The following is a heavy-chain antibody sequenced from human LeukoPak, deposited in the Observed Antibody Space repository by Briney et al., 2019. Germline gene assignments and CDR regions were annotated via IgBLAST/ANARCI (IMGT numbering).Heavy chain of an antibody. Sequence: ASVKVSCKVSGYTLTELSMHWVRQYPAEGLEWKGGFDPEDGETIYAQKFQGRVTMTEDTSTDTAYMELSRLRSEDTAVYYCAAVYYDILTGYYTPNDYWGQGTLVTVSS. CDR1: GYTLTELS. J-gene: IGHJ4*02. CDR3: AAVYYDILTGYYTPNDY. V-gene: IGHV1-24*01. CDR2: FDPEDGET. D-gene: IGHD3-9*01.